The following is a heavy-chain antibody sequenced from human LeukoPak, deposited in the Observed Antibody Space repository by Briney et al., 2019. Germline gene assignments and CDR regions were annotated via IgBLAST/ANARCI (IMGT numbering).Heavy chain of an antibody. Sequence: PSETLSLTCTVSGGSISSDYWSWIRQPPGKGLEWIGYIYYSGSTNYNPSLKSRVTISVDTSKNQFSLKLSSVTAADTAVYYCARGPMVRGKAFDYWGQGTLVTVSS. V-gene: IGHV4-59*01. CDR2: IYYSGST. CDR3: ARGPMVRGKAFDY. J-gene: IGHJ4*02. CDR1: GGSISSDY. D-gene: IGHD3-10*01.